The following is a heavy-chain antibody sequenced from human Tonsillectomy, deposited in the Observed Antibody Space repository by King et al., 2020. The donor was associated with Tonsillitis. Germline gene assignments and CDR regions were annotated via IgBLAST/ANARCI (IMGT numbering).Heavy chain of an antibody. CDR1: GGSFSGYY. Sequence: VQLQQWGAGLLKPSETLSLTCAVYGGSFSGYYWSWIRQPPGKGLEWIGEINHSGSINYNPSLKSRVTISVDTSKNQFSLNLNSVTAADTAVYYCASLYGDSPAWGQGXLVTVSS. V-gene: IGHV4-34*01. CDR3: ASLYGDSPA. CDR2: INHSGSI. D-gene: IGHD4-17*01. J-gene: IGHJ5*02.